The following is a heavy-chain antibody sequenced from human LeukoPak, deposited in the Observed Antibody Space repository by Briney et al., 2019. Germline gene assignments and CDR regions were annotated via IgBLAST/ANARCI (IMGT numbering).Heavy chain of an antibody. J-gene: IGHJ5*02. CDR2: INPNSGGT. D-gene: IGHD3-9*01. CDR1: GYTFTGYY. CDR3: ARDPSVDYDLLSHWFDP. Sequence: ASVKVSCKASGYTFTGYYMHWVRQAPGQGLEWMGWINPNSGGTNYAQKFQGRVTITADKSTSTAYMELSSLRSEDTAVYYCARDPSVDYDLLSHWFDPWGQGTLVTVSS. V-gene: IGHV1-2*02.